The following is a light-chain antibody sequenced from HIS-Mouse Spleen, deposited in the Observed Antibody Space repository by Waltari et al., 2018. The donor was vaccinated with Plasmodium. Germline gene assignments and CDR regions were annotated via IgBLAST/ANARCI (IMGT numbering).Light chain of an antibody. Sequence: AVSVALGQTVRITCQGDSLRSYYASWYQQKPGQAPVLVIYGKNNRPSGIPDRFSGSSSGNTASLTITGAQAEDEADYYCNSRDSSGNHLGVVFGGGTKLTVL. V-gene: IGLV3-19*01. CDR3: NSRDSSGNHLGVV. CDR2: GKN. J-gene: IGLJ2*01. CDR1: SLRSYY.